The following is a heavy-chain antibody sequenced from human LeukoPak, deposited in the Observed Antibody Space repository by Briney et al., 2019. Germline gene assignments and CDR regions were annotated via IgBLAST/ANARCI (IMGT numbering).Heavy chain of an antibody. D-gene: IGHD6-19*01. Sequence: SETLSLTCAVYGGSFSGYYWSWIRQPPGKGLEWIGEINHSGSTNYNPSPKSRVTISVDTSKNQFSLKLSSVTAADTAVYYCATTPKQWLVRDYWGQGTLVTVSS. CDR3: ATTPKQWLVRDY. V-gene: IGHV4-34*01. J-gene: IGHJ4*02. CDR2: INHSGST. CDR1: GGSFSGYY.